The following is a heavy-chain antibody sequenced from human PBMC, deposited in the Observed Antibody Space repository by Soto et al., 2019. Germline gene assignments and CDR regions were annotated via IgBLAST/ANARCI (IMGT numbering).Heavy chain of an antibody. Sequence: PSETLSLTCTVSGGSISSFYWSWVRQPPGKGLEWIGYFYDRGSTNYNPSLKSRVTISVDTPKNQFSLRLSSVTAADTAVYYCARERRDGQKCYFDYWGQGTLVTVSS. CDR2: FYDRGST. V-gene: IGHV4-59*01. CDR1: GGSISSFY. CDR3: ARERRDGQKCYFDY. J-gene: IGHJ4*02.